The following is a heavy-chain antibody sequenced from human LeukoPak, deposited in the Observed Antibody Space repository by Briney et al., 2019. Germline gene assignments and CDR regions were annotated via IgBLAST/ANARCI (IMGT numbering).Heavy chain of an antibody. CDR1: GFTVSGNY. CDR2: LYSGGSS. CDR3: ARGGGITMRIYPFDS. J-gene: IGHJ4*02. D-gene: IGHD3-22*01. Sequence: GRSLRLSCAASGFTVSGNYMSWVRQAPGKGLEWVSVLYSGGSSYHADSVKGRFSISRDNSKNTVYLQMNSLRPEDTAVYFCARGGGITMRIYPFDSWGQGTLVTVSS. V-gene: IGHV3-66*01.